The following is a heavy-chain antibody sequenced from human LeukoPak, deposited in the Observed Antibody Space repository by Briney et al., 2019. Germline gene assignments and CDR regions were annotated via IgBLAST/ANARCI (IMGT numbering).Heavy chain of an antibody. CDR1: GDSVSSKNGA. V-gene: IGHV6-1*01. CDR2: TYYRSKWYD. J-gene: IGHJ4*02. Sequence: SQALSLTCVVSGDSVSSKNGAWNWIRQSPSRGLEWLGRTYYRSKWYDDYAESMEGRMTISQDTSKNQYSLHLNSVTPDDTAVYYCARDFGTTGWHTFDYWGQGTLVTVSS. D-gene: IGHD6-19*01. CDR3: ARDFGTTGWHTFDY.